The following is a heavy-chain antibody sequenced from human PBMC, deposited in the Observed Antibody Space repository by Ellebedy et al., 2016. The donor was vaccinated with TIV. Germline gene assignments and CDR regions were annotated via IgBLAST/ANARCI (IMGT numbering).Heavy chain of an antibody. CDR1: GGSISSGGYY. J-gene: IGHJ4*02. Sequence: MPSETLSLTCTVSGGSISSGGYYWSWIRQHPGKGLEWIGYIYYSGSTYYNPSLKSRVTISVDTSKNQFSLKLSSVTAADTAVYYCARTTTDPRYSGYVPPYYFDYWGQGTLVTVSS. D-gene: IGHD5-12*01. V-gene: IGHV4-31*03. CDR3: ARTTTDPRYSGYVPPYYFDY. CDR2: IYYSGST.